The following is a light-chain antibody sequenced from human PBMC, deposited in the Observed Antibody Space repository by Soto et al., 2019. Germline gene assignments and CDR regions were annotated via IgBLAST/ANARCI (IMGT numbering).Light chain of an antibody. CDR3: QQYGRSQT. J-gene: IGKJ1*01. CDR2: AAS. V-gene: IGKV1-39*01. CDR1: QSISRY. Sequence: QLTQSPSSLSASVGDRITITCRASQSISRYLNWYQHKPGKAPKLLINAASSLERGVPSRFSGSGSGTDFTLTIRRLEPEDFALYYCQQYGRSQTFGQGTKVDI.